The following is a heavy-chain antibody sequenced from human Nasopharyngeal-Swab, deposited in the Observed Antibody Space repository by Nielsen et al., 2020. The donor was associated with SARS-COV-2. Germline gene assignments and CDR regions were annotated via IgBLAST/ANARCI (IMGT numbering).Heavy chain of an antibody. CDR2: ISYDGSNK. CDR3: AKDWGYKSDYYYYMDV. D-gene: IGHD5-18*01. J-gene: IGHJ6*03. CDR1: GFTFSSYG. V-gene: IGHV3-30*18. Sequence: GGSLRLCCAASGFTFSSYGMHWVRQAPGKGLEWVAVISYDGSNKYYADSVKGRFTISRDKSKNTLYLQMNSLRAEDTAVYYCAKDWGYKSDYYYYMDVWGKGTTVTVSS.